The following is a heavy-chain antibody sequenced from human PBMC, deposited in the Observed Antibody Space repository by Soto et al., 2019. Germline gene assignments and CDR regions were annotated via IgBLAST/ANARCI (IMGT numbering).Heavy chain of an antibody. J-gene: IGHJ3*02. V-gene: IGHV4-39*01. CDR3: ASHDYGAYVAFDI. Sequence: SETLSLTSTYSGSKISSSSYHLGWFRQPPGKGLEWIGSIYYSGSTYYNPSLKSRVTISVDTSKNQFSLKLSSVTAADTAVYYCASHDYGAYVAFDIWGQGTMVT. CDR2: IYYSGST. D-gene: IGHD4-17*01. CDR1: GSKISSSSYH.